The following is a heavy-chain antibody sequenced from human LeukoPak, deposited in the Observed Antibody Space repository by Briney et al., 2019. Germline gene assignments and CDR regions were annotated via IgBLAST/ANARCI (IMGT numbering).Heavy chain of an antibody. CDR3: ARQSGAYGRVDY. J-gene: IGHJ4*02. Sequence: SETLSLTCTVSGGSISSSSYYWGWIRQLPGKGLEWIGSIYYSGSTYYNPSLKSRVTISVDTSKNQFSLKLSSVTAADTAVYYCARQSGAYGRVDYWGQGTLVTVSS. CDR2: IYYSGST. CDR1: GGSISSSSYY. D-gene: IGHD3-10*01. V-gene: IGHV4-39*01.